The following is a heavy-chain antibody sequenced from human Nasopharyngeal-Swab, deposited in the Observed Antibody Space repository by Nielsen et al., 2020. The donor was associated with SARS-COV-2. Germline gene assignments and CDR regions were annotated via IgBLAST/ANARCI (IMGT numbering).Heavy chain of an antibody. J-gene: IGHJ6*02. Sequence: SETLSLTCAVSGGSIRSVGYPWTWIRQPPGKGLEWIGYIYHSGSTYYNPSLKSRVTITVDRSKNQFSLKLSSVTAADTAVYYCARVTPELWWFPMDVWGQGTTVTVSS. CDR3: ARVTPELWWFPMDV. D-gene: IGHD2-21*01. CDR2: IYHSGST. CDR1: GGSIRSVGYP. V-gene: IGHV4-30-2*01.